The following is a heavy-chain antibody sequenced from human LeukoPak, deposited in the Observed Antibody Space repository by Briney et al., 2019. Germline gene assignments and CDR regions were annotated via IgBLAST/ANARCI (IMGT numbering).Heavy chain of an antibody. Sequence: SSETLSLTCTVSGGSISSSSYYWCCIRQPPGKVLEWIGIIWHSRSTYYIPSLNSRATISVDTSKNKFALKLSSVTDADTAVYYCARGPIAASPTDYWGQGTLVTVSS. D-gene: IGHD6-6*01. CDR3: ARGPIAASPTDY. CDR1: GGSISSSSYY. CDR2: IWHSRST. J-gene: IGHJ4*02. V-gene: IGHV4-39*01.